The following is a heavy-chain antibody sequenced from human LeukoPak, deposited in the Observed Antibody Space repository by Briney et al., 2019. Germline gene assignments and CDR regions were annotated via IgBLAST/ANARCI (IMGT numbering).Heavy chain of an antibody. CDR2: IYYSGST. CDR3: VRDIYDDNN. CDR1: GGSISSGGYS. V-gene: IGHV4-30-4*07. J-gene: IGHJ4*02. D-gene: IGHD3-16*01. Sequence: PSQTLSLTCAVSGGSISSGGYSWSWIRQPPGKGLEWIGYIYYSGSTYYNPSLKSRVTISVDTSKNQFSLKLRSVTAADTAVYYCVRDIYDDNNWGQGTLVTVSS.